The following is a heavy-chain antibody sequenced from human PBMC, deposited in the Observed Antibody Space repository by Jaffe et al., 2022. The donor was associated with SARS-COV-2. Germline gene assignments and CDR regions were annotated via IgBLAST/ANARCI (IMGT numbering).Heavy chain of an antibody. CDR1: GGSISSGDYY. V-gene: IGHV4-30-4*01. CDR3: AREPHYYDSSGFTDY. J-gene: IGHJ4*02. D-gene: IGHD3-22*01. Sequence: QVQLQESGPGLVKPSQTLSLTCTVSGGSISSGDYYWSWIRQPPGKGLEWIGYIYYSGSTYYNPSLKSRVTISVDTSKNQFSLKLSSVTAADTAVYYCAREPHYYDSSGFTDYWGQGTLVTVSS. CDR2: IYYSGST.